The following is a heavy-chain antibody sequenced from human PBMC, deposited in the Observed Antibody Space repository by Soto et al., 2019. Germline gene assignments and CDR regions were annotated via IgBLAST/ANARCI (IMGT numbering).Heavy chain of an antibody. V-gene: IGHV1-8*01. CDR2: MNPNSGNT. Sequence: QVQLVQSGAEVKKPGASVKVSCKASGYTFTSYDINWVRQATGQGLEWMGWMNPNSGNTGYAQKFQGRVTMTRNTSISTAYMELSSLTSEATAVYYCAREHSSSWRFDYWGQGTLVTVSS. J-gene: IGHJ4*02. CDR1: GYTFTSYD. D-gene: IGHD6-13*01. CDR3: AREHSSSWRFDY.